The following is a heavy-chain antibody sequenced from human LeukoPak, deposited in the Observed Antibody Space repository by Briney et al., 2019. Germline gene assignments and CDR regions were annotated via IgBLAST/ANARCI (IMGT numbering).Heavy chain of an antibody. Sequence: GESLKISCKGSGYSFTSYWIGWVRQAPGKGLEWMGGFDPEDGETIYAQKFQGRVTMTEDTSTDTAYMELSSLRSEDTAVYYCATVWYDSSGYYFTPHYYFDYWGQGTLVTVSS. V-gene: IGHV1-24*01. CDR1: GYSFTSYW. CDR3: ATVWYDSSGYYFTPHYYFDY. D-gene: IGHD3-22*01. CDR2: FDPEDGET. J-gene: IGHJ4*02.